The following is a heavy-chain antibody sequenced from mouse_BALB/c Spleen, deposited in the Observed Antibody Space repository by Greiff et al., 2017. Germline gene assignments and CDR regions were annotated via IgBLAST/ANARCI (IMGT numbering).Heavy chain of an antibody. Sequence: VMLVESGGGLVKPGGSLKLSCAASGFTFSSYAMSWVRQSPEKRLEWVAEISSGGSYTYYPDTVTGRFTISRDNAKNTLYLEMSSLRSEDTAMYYCARDQKYGNSPYAMDYWGQGTSVTVSS. J-gene: IGHJ4*01. CDR3: ARDQKYGNSPYAMDY. CDR2: ISSGGSYT. CDR1: GFTFSSYA. D-gene: IGHD2-10*02. V-gene: IGHV5-9-4*01.